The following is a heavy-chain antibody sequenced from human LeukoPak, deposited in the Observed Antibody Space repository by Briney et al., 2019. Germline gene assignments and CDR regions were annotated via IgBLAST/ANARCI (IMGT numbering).Heavy chain of an antibody. D-gene: IGHD6-13*01. J-gene: IGHJ4*02. CDR3: ARGGIAAAVDYFDY. V-gene: IGHV1-18*01. CDR2: IGAYNGNT. CDR1: GYTFTSYG. Sequence: ASVKVSCKASGYTFTSYGISWVRQAPGQGLEWMGWIGAYNGNTSYAQKLQGRVTMTTDTSTSTAYMELRSLRSDDTAVYYCARGGIAAAVDYFDYWGQGTLVTVSS.